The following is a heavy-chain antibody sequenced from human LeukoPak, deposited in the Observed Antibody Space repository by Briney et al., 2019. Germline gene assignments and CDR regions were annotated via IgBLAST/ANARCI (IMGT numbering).Heavy chain of an antibody. Sequence: GGSLRLSCAVSGLTVRSNYMSWVRHAPGKGLEWVSVIYSGGGTYYADSVKGRFTISRDNSKNTLYLQMSSLRVEDTAVYYCATWGDSGTYYQRAAFDIWGQGTMVTVSS. CDR2: IYSGGGT. D-gene: IGHD1-26*01. CDR3: ATWGDSGTYYQRAAFDI. V-gene: IGHV3-53*01. CDR1: GLTVRSNY. J-gene: IGHJ3*02.